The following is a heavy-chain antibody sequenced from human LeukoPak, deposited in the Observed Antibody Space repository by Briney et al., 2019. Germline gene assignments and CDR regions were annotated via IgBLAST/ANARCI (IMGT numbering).Heavy chain of an antibody. J-gene: IGHJ3*02. D-gene: IGHD2-2*01. V-gene: IGHV4-38-2*01. CDR2: IYHSGST. Sequence: PSETLSLTRAVSGYSISSGYYWGWIRQPPGKGLEWIGSIYHSGSTYYNPSLKSRVTISVDTSKNQFSLKLSSVTAADTAVYYCARLMLWPVGYAFDIWGQGTMVTVSS. CDR3: ARLMLWPVGYAFDI. CDR1: GYSISSGYY.